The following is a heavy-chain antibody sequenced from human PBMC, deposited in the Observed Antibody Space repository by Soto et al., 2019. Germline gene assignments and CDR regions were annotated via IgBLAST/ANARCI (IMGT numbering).Heavy chain of an antibody. V-gene: IGHV3-9*01. D-gene: IGHD3-10*01. Sequence: EVQLVESGGGLVQPGRSLRLSCAASGFTFDDYAMQWVRQATGKGLEWVSGISWNSGDIGYADSVKGRFTISRDNANNSLYLQMNSLRAEDTALYYCAKDSTGGGFDFWGQGTLVTVSS. CDR1: GFTFDDYA. CDR2: ISWNSGDI. CDR3: AKDSTGGGFDF. J-gene: IGHJ4*02.